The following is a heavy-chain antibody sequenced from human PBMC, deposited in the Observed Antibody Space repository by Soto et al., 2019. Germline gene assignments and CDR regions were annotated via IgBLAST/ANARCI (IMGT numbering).Heavy chain of an antibody. J-gene: IGHJ5*02. D-gene: IGHD6-19*01. CDR3: AGMPYTSGLRFDP. V-gene: IGHV4-30-2*01. CDR1: GDSYSISTYS. CDR2: IYQSGVT. Sequence: SETLSLTCTVSGDSYSISTYSWSWIRQPPGKALEWVGFIYQSGVTSYNPSLGSRVTISLDRSNNQCSLRLSSVTAADTAVYYCAGMPYTSGLRFDPWGPGTLVT.